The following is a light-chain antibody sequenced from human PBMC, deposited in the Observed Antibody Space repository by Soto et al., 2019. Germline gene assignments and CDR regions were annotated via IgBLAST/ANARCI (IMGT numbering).Light chain of an antibody. Sequence: EIVLTQSPATLSLSPGERATLSCRASQSVSSYLAWYQQKPGQAPSLLIYDASNRATGIPARFSGSGSGTDFTLTISSLEPEDFAFYYYQQSSNWPRTFGQGTKLEIK. CDR1: QSVSSY. CDR2: DAS. J-gene: IGKJ2*01. V-gene: IGKV3-11*01. CDR3: QQSSNWPRT.